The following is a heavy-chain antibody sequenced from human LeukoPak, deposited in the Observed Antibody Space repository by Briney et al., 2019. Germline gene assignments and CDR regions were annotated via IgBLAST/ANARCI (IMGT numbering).Heavy chain of an antibody. CDR2: FDPEDGET. D-gene: IGHD3-10*01. J-gene: IGHJ3*02. V-gene: IGHV1-24*01. CDR1: GYTLTELS. Sequence: ASVKVSCKVSGYTLTELSMHWVRQAPGKGLEWMGGFDPEDGETIYAQKFQGRVTMTEDTSTDTAYMELSSLRSEDTAVYYCATPGITMVRGRAFDIWGQGTMVTVSS. CDR3: ATPGITMVRGRAFDI.